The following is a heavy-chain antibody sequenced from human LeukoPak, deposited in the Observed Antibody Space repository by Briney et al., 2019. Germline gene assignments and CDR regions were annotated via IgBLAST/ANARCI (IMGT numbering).Heavy chain of an antibody. D-gene: IGHD3-10*01. Sequence: SETLSLTCTVSGGSVSSGSYYWSWIRQPPGKGLEWIGYIYYSGSTNYNPSLKSRVTISVDTSKNQFSLKLSSVTAADTAVYYCATGTYYYGSGTYYIGGYWFDPRGQGTLVTVSS. J-gene: IGHJ5*02. CDR2: IYYSGST. V-gene: IGHV4-61*01. CDR3: ATGTYYYGSGTYYIGGYWFDP. CDR1: GGSVSSGSYY.